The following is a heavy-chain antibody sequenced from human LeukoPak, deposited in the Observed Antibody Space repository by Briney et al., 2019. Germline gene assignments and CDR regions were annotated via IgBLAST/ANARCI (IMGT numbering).Heavy chain of an antibody. CDR3: AKSAPFLEWLLDY. CDR1: GFTFSSYA. D-gene: IGHD3-3*01. CDR2: IRYDGSNK. Sequence: PGRSLRLSCAASGFTFSSYAMHWVRQAPGKGLEWVAFIRYDGSNKYYADSVKGRFTISRDNSKNTLYLQMNSLRAEDTAVYYCAKSAPFLEWLLDYWGQGTLVTVSS. J-gene: IGHJ4*02. V-gene: IGHV3-30*02.